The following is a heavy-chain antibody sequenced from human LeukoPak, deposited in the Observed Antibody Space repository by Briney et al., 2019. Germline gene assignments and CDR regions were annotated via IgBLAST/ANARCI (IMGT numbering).Heavy chain of an antibody. Sequence: GGSLRLSCAASGFTFSSYGMHWVRQAPGKGLEWVAVICYDGSNKYYADSMKGRFTISRDNSKNTLYLQMNSLRAEDTAVYYCARVRAVAGPNWFDPWGQGTLVTVSS. CDR2: ICYDGSNK. V-gene: IGHV3-33*01. D-gene: IGHD6-19*01. J-gene: IGHJ5*02. CDR1: GFTFSSYG. CDR3: ARVRAVAGPNWFDP.